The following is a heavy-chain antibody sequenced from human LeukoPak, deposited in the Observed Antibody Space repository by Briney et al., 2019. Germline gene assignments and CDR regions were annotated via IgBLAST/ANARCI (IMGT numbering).Heavy chain of an antibody. V-gene: IGHV1-18*01. CDR3: AREPKPHSSSWEVFDY. Sequence: GASVKVSCKASGYTFTSYGISWVRQAPGQGLEWMGWISAYNGNTNYAQKLQGRVTMTTDTSTSTAYMELRSLRSDDTAVYYCAREPKPHSSSWEVFDYWGQGALVTVSS. CDR2: ISAYNGNT. D-gene: IGHD6-13*01. CDR1: GYTFTSYG. J-gene: IGHJ4*02.